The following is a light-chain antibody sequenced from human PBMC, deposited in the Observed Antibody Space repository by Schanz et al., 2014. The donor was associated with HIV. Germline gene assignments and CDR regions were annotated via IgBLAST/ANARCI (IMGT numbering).Light chain of an antibody. CDR3: SSYADSSHVI. CDR1: SSDVGGYNY. V-gene: IGLV2-8*01. CDR2: EVS. J-gene: IGLJ2*01. Sequence: QSALTQPPSASGSPGQSVTISCTGTSSDVGGYNYVSWYQQHPGKAPKLMIYEVSKRPSGVPDRFSGSKAGNTASLTVSGLQEDDEADYYCSSYADSSHVIFGGGTKLTVL.